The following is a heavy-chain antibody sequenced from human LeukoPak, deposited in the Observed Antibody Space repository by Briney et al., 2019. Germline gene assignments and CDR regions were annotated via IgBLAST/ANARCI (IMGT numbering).Heavy chain of an antibody. CDR3: AKGRWDTTSPFNY. J-gene: IGHJ4*02. V-gene: IGHV3-23*01. D-gene: IGHD5-18*01. Sequence: GGSLRLSCAASGFTFSNYAMSWVRQAPGKGLEWVSTISGSGGNTHYADSVKGRFTISRDNSKNTLYLQMNSLRAEDTAVYYCAKGRWDTTSPFNYWGQGTLVTVSS. CDR2: ISGSGGNT. CDR1: GFTFSNYA.